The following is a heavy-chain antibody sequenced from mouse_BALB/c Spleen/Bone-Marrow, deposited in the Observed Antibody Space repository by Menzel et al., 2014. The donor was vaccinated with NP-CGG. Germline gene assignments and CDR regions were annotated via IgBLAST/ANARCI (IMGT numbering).Heavy chain of an antibody. CDR3: AREADWNFDY. CDR2: IYPGNVNS. D-gene: IGHD2-13*01. Sequence: QVQLQQSGPELVKPGASVRISCKASGYTFTNYYIHWVKQMPGQGLEWIGWIYPGNVNSKYNEKFKGKATLTADKSSCTAYMQLSSLTSEDSAVYFCAREADWNFDYWGQGTPLTVSP. J-gene: IGHJ2*01. V-gene: IGHV1S56*01. CDR1: GYTFTNYY.